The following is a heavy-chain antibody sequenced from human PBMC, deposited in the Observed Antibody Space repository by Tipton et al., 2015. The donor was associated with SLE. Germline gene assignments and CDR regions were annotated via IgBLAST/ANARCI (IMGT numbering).Heavy chain of an antibody. Sequence: SLRLSCAASGFTFSSYWMHWVRQAPGKGLVWVSRINSDGSSTSYADSVKGRFTISRDNSKNTLYLQMNSLRAEDTAVYYCARDPSGSGYYYYMDVWGKGTTVTVSS. V-gene: IGHV3-74*01. CDR3: ARDPSGSGYYYYMDV. D-gene: IGHD3-10*01. CDR1: GFTFSSYW. CDR2: INSDGSST. J-gene: IGHJ6*03.